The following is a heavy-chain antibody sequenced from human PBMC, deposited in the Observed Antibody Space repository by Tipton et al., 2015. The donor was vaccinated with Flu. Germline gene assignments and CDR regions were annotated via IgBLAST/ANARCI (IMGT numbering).Heavy chain of an antibody. CDR3: AKARVGSWYDY. CDR1: GFTFSSYS. J-gene: IGHJ4*02. V-gene: IGHV3-23*01. D-gene: IGHD6-13*01. CDR2: ISGSGGST. Sequence: SLRLSCAASGFTFSSYSMNWVRQAPGKGLEWVSAISGSGGSTYCADSVKGRFTISRDNSKNTLYLQMNSLRAEDTAVYYCAKARVGSWYDYWGQGTLVTVSS.